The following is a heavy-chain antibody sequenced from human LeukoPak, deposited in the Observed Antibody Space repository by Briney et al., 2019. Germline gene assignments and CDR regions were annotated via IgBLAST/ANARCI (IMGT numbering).Heavy chain of an antibody. V-gene: IGHV7-4-1*02. D-gene: IGHD6-19*01. J-gene: IGHJ5*02. Sequence: ASVKVSCKASGYTFTSYAMNWVRQAPGQGLEWMGWINTNTGNPTYAQGFTGRFVFSLDTSVSTAYLQISSLKAEDTAVYYCARDGEPAVAGTGTGNWFDPWGQGTLVTVSS. CDR3: ARDGEPAVAGTGTGNWFDP. CDR2: INTNTGNP. CDR1: GYTFTSYA.